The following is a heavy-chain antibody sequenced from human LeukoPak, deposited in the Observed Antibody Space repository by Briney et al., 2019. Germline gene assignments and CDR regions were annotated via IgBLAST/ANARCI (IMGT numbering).Heavy chain of an antibody. CDR1: GFTFGDYA. Sequence: GGSLRLSCTASGFTFGDYAMSWVRQAPGKGLEWVGFIRSKAYGGTTEYAASVKGRFTISRDDSKSIAYLQMNSLKTEDTAVYYCTRVGGATDAFDIWGQGTMVTVSP. V-gene: IGHV3-49*04. CDR2: IRSKAYGGTT. J-gene: IGHJ3*02. CDR3: TRVGGATDAFDI. D-gene: IGHD3-16*01.